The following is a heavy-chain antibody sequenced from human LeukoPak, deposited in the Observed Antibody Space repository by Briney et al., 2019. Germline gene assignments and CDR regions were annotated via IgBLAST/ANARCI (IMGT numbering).Heavy chain of an antibody. CDR3: ARDRYSSGWFDY. J-gene: IGHJ4*02. CDR2: IYSGGST. Sequence: GGSLRLSCAASGFTVSSNYMSWVRQAPGKGLEWVSVIYSGGSTYYADSVKGRFTISRDNSKNTLYLQMNSLRAEDTAVYYCARDRYSSGWFDYWGQGTLVTVSS. D-gene: IGHD6-19*01. CDR1: GFTVSSNY. V-gene: IGHV3-53*01.